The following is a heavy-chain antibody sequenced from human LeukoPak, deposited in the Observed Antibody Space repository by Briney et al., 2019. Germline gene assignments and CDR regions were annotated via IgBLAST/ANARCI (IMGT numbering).Heavy chain of an antibody. CDR1: GGSISSGGYR. CDR2: INYSGST. D-gene: IGHD2-21*01. Sequence: SQTLSLTCAVSGGSISSGGYRWTWIRQYPGKGLEWIGYINYSGSTYYNPSLKSRVIISVDTSKNQFSLNLNSVTAADTAVYYCAREMDAHPRIVVWGQGTLVTVSS. CDR3: AREMDAHPRIVV. J-gene: IGHJ1*01. V-gene: IGHV4-31*11.